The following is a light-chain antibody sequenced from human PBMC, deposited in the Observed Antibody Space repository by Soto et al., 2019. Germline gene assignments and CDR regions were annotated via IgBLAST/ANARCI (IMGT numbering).Light chain of an antibody. J-gene: IGLJ1*01. CDR2: EVV. CDR3: KSYAGSNTYV. Sequence: QSALTQPPSASGSPGQSVTISCTGTKNDIGVYDFVSWYQHHPGKAPRLIIYEVVQRPSGVPDRFSGSKSGNTASLTVSGLQDAAEADYFCKSYAGSNTYVFGSGTKLTVL. V-gene: IGLV2-8*01. CDR1: KNDIGVYDF.